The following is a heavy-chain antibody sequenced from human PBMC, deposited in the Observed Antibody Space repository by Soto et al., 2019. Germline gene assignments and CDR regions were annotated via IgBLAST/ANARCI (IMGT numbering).Heavy chain of an antibody. CDR2: ISSSGSTI. J-gene: IGHJ4*02. CDR1: GFTFSSYE. CDR3: ARSTSGYSSGWYGF. Sequence: PGGSLRLSCAASGFTFSSYEMNWVRQAPGKGLEWVSYISSSGSTIYYADSVKGRFTISRDNAKNSLYLQMNSLRAEDTAVYYCARSTSGYSSGWYGFWGQGTLVTVSS. D-gene: IGHD6-19*01. V-gene: IGHV3-48*03.